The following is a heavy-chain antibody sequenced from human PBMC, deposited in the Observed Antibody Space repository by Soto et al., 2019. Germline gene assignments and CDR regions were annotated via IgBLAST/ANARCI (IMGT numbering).Heavy chain of an antibody. CDR1: GGSFSGYY. CDR3: AGYYYDSSANRGPNWFDP. D-gene: IGHD3-22*01. V-gene: IGHV4-34*01. J-gene: IGHJ5*02. Sequence: QVQLQQWGAGLLKPSETLSLTCAVYGGSFSGYYWSWIRQPPGKGLEWIGEINHSGSTNYNPSLKSRITMSVDTSKNQFSLKLTSVTAADTAVYYCAGYYYDSSANRGPNWFDPWGRGTLVTVSS. CDR2: INHSGST.